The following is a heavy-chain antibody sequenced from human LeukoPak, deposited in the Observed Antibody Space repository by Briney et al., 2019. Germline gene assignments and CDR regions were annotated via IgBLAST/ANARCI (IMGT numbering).Heavy chain of an antibody. J-gene: IGHJ4*02. Sequence: ASVKVSCKASGYNFVNYAVTWVRQAPGQGLEWMGWISGSNAHKNYAQNLQDRVTMTTDTSTATAYMGLRGLRSDDTAVYYCARGGVSTRYCGVTNCYLTPIDYWGQGTRVTVSS. CDR1: GYNFVNYA. CDR3: ARGGVSTRYCGVTNCYLTPIDY. D-gene: IGHD2-2*01. V-gene: IGHV1-18*01. CDR2: ISGSNAHK.